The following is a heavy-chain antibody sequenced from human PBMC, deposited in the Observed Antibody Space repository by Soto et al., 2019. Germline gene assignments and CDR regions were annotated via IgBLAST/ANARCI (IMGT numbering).Heavy chain of an antibody. CDR2: IIPILGIA. CDR3: ARPRRCSGGSCYLDY. D-gene: IGHD2-15*01. J-gene: IGHJ4*02. Sequence: QVQLVQSGAEVKKPGSSVKVSCKASGGTFSSYTISWVRQAPGQGLEWMGRIIPILGIANYAQKFQGRVKITADKSTSTAYMELSSLRSEDTAVYYCARPRRCSGGSCYLDYWGQGTLVTVSS. V-gene: IGHV1-69*02. CDR1: GGTFSSYT.